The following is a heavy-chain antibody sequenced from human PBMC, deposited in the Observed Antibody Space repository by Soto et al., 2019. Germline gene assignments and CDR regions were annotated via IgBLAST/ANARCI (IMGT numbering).Heavy chain of an antibody. CDR3: ARDYAFLLWDGEPSFHFDY. Sequence: CIRQNKGKGLEWIAYISGSSNTIYYADSVKGRFTISRDNAKKSVDLQMGSLRAEDTAVYHCARDYAFLLWDGEPSFHFDYWAQGPLVTVYS. J-gene: IGHJ4*02. D-gene: IGHD3-16*02. V-gene: IGHV3-48*01. CDR2: ISGSSNTI.